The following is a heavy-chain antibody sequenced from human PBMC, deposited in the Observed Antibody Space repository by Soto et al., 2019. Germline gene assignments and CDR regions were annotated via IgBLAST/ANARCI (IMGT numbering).Heavy chain of an antibody. CDR3: ASQKTVIRGPLSSNWFDP. CDR1: GYTFTDYW. Sequence: GESLKISCKGYGYTFTDYWTGWVRQMPGKGLELIGLIYPGDSDTRYSPSFQGRVTISADKSISTAFLQWSSLRASDTAMYYCASQKTVIRGPLSSNWFDPWGQGTLVTVSS. D-gene: IGHD1-1*01. J-gene: IGHJ5*02. V-gene: IGHV5-51*01. CDR2: IYPGDSDT.